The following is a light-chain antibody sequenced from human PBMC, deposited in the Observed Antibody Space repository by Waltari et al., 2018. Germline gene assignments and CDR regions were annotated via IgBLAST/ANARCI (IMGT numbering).Light chain of an antibody. CDR3: QPYVRLPVT. V-gene: IGKV3-20*01. CDR2: GAS. J-gene: IGKJ1*01. Sequence: IVLTQSPGHLSLSPGERVTPSRRASPSVGRSLAWYQPKPGQAPSLLLYGASSRATGIPDRFSGSGSGTDFSLTISRLAPDDLAVYYCQPYVRLPVTFGQGTKVEI. CDR1: PSVGRS.